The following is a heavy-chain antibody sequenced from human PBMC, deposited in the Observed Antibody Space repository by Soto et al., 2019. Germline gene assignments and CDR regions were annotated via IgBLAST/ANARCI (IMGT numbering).Heavy chain of an antibody. V-gene: IGHV4-59*08. J-gene: IGHJ6*03. Sequence: PSETLSLTCTVSGGSISSYYGSWIRQPPGKGLEWIGYIYYSGSTNYNPSLKSRVTISVDTSKNQFSLKLSSVTAADTAVYYCARSTTGTTFKYYYYMDVWGKGTTVTVSS. CDR2: IYYSGST. CDR1: GGSISSYY. CDR3: ARSTTGTTFKYYYYMDV. D-gene: IGHD1-1*01.